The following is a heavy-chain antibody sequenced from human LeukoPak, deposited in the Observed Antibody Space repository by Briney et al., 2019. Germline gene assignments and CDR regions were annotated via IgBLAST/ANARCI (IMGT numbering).Heavy chain of an antibody. CDR3: ARVPGRKYCSSTSCLGGDY. D-gene: IGHD2-2*01. CDR2: IIPIFGTA. V-gene: IGHV1-69*13. CDR1: GGTFSSYA. J-gene: IGHJ4*02. Sequence: SVKVSCKASGGTFSSYAISWVRQAPGQGLEWMGGIIPIFGTANYAQKLQGRVTITADESTSTAYMELSSLRSEDTAVYYCARVPGRKYCSSTSCLGGDYWGQGTLVTVSS.